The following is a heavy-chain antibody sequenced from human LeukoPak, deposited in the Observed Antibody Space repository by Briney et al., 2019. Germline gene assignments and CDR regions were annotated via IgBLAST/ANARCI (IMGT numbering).Heavy chain of an antibody. CDR2: IYTSGST. CDR1: GGSISSGSYY. Sequence: SETLSLTCTVSGGSISSGSYYWSWIRQPAGKGLEWIGRIYTSGSTNYNPSLKSRVTISVDTSKNQFSLKLSSVTAADTAVYYCARGDYDILTGYPRFDPWGQGTLVTVSS. D-gene: IGHD3-9*01. CDR3: ARGDYDILTGYPRFDP. J-gene: IGHJ5*02. V-gene: IGHV4-61*02.